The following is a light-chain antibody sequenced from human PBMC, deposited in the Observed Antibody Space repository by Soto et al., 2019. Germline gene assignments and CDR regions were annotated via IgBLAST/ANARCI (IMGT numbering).Light chain of an antibody. V-gene: IGLV2-14*01. CDR2: EVT. Sequence: QSALTQPASVSGSPGQSITISCTGTSGDIGSYNRVSWYQQHPGKAPKLIIYEVTDRPSGVSNRFSGSKSGNTASLTISGLQAEDEAEYYCLSYADTAYVFGTGTKVTVL. CDR3: LSYADTAYV. J-gene: IGLJ1*01. CDR1: SGDIGSYNR.